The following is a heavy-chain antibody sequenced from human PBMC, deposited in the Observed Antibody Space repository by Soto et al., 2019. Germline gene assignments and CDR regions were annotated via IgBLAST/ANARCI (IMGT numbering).Heavy chain of an antibody. V-gene: IGHV4-4*02. CDR2: IWHTGRP. CDR1: GDSLTNNHW. D-gene: IGHD6-13*01. J-gene: IGHJ4*02. Sequence: QLQLRESGPGLVQPSGTLSLTCDVSGDSLTNNHWWSWVRQAPGKGLEWIGEIWHTGRPNYNPSLTRRVAIAIDKSTNQFSLKLSSVTVAATAVYYCVRDSRTGCSSINGYMHWGQGTLVTVSS. CDR3: VRDSRTGCSSINGYMH.